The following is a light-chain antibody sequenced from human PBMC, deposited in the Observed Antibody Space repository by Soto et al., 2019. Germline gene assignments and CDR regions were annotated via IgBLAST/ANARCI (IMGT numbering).Light chain of an antibody. CDR3: QQYHNWPIT. CDR2: DAS. CDR1: QSVSSN. V-gene: IGKV3-15*01. Sequence: EIVMKQSPATLSVSPGERATLSCRASQSVSSNLAWHQQKPGQAPRILMYDASTRATGIPARFSGSGSGTEFTLTISSLQSEEFAVYYCQQYHNWPITFGQGTRLENK. J-gene: IGKJ5*01.